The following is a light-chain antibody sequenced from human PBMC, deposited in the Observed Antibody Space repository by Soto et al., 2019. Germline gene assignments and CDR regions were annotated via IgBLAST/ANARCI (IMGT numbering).Light chain of an antibody. V-gene: IGKV3-15*01. CDR1: QSVSSY. CDR3: QKYNNWPTWT. CDR2: GAS. Sequence: EIVMTQSPATLSVSPGERATLSCRASQSVSSYLAWYQQKPGQAPRLLIYGASTRATGIPARFSGSGSGTEFTLTISSLQSEDFAVYYCQKYNNWPTWTFGQGTRVDIK. J-gene: IGKJ1*01.